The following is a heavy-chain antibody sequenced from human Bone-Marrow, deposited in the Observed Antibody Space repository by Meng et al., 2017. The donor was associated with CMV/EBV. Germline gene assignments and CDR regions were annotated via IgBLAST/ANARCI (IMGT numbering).Heavy chain of an antibody. V-gene: IGHV3-53*01. CDR1: GFTVSSNY. D-gene: IGHD5-18*01. J-gene: IGHJ4*02. CDR3: ASVTAMFND. CDR2: IYSGGST. Sequence: GESLKISCAASGFTVSSNYMSWVRQAPGKGLEWVSVIYSGGSTYYADSVKGRFTISRDNSKNTLYLQMNSLRAEDTAVYYCASVTAMFNDWGQGTLVTVSS.